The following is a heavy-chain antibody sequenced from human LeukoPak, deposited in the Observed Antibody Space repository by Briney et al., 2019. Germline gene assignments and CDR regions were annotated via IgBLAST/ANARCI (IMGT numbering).Heavy chain of an antibody. D-gene: IGHD5-18*01. J-gene: IGHJ4*02. Sequence: AGGSLRLSCAASGFTVSSNYMSWVRQAPGKGLEWVSVTYSGGTTDYADSVKGRFTISRDNSKNTLYLQMNSLRAEDTAVYYCATKRGYSYGLDYWGQGTLVTVSS. CDR2: TYSGGTT. CDR3: ATKRGYSYGLDY. CDR1: GFTVSSNY. V-gene: IGHV3-53*01.